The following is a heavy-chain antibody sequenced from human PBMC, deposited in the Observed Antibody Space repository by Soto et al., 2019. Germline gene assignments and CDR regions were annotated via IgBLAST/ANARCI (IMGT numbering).Heavy chain of an antibody. CDR2: ISSSSSTI. D-gene: IGHD3-9*01. V-gene: IGHV3-48*01. J-gene: IGHJ4*02. CDR1: GVTFSSYS. Sequence: GGSLRLSCAASGVTFSSYSMNWVRQAPGKGPEWVSYISSSSSTIYYADSVKGRFTISRDNAKNSLYLQMNSLRAEDTAVYYCARDLGYYDILTGPDYWGQGTLVTVSS. CDR3: ARDLGYYDILTGPDY.